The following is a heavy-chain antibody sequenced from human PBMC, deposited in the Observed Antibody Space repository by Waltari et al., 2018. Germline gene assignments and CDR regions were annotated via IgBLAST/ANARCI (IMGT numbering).Heavy chain of an antibody. V-gene: IGHV1-2*02. CDR2: LSPNSGGT. J-gene: IGHJ4*02. D-gene: IGHD6-19*01. CDR1: GDPFTDYF. CDR3: ARDRIADIGGWYEE. Sequence: VQPVQSGTEVKKPGASVTVSGRTSGDPFTDYFIHWVRQDPGQGLELMGWLSPNSGGTDSGQKFQGRVTMNRDTSISTAYMELHRLTSGDTAVYYCARDRIADIGGWYEEWGQGTLVTVSS.